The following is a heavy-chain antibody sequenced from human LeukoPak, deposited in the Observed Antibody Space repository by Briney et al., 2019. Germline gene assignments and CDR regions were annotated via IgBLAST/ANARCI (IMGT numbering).Heavy chain of an antibody. CDR2: IYSGGST. CDR3: ASTPLYYYDSSGYRFY. J-gene: IGHJ4*02. CDR1: GFTFSTYA. V-gene: IGHV3-53*01. D-gene: IGHD3-22*01. Sequence: GGSLRLSCAASGFTFSTYAMTWVRQAPGKGLEWVSVIYSGGSTYYADSVKGRFTISRDNSKNTLYLQMNSLRAEDTAVYYCASTPLYYYDSSGYRFYWGQGTLVTVSS.